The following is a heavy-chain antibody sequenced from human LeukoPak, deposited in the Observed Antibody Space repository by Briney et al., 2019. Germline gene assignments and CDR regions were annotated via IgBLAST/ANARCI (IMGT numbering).Heavy chain of an antibody. D-gene: IGHD2-2*01. CDR3: ARGWRCSSTSCPFGFDP. CDR1: GGSISSSSYY. Sequence: SETLSLTCTVSGGSISSSSYYWGWIRQPPGKGLEWIGSIYYRGSTYYNPSLKSRVTISVDTSKNQFSLKLSSVTAADTAVYYCARGWRCSSTSCPFGFDPWGQGTLVTVSS. CDR2: IYYRGST. J-gene: IGHJ5*02. V-gene: IGHV4-39*01.